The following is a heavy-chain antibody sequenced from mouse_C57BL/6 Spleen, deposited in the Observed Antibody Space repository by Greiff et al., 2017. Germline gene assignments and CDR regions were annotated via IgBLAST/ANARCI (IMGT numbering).Heavy chain of an antibody. J-gene: IGHJ3*01. CDR3: AREGSSANVDEFAY. CDR1: GYTFTSYW. V-gene: IGHV1-55*01. Sequence: VKLQQPGAELMKPGASVKLSCKASGYTFTSYWIAWVKQRPGQGLEWIGDIYPGSGSTHYNEKFKGKATLTADTSSSTAYMQLSSLTSEDSAVYYCAREGSSANVDEFAYWGQGTLVTVSS. D-gene: IGHD6-1*01. CDR2: IYPGSGST.